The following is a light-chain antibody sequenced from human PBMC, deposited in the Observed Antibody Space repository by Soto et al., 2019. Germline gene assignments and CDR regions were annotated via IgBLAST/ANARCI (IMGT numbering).Light chain of an antibody. Sequence: EIVLTQSPATLSLSPGERATLSCRASQSVSSYFACYQQKPGQAPRLLIYDASNRATGIPARFSGSGSGTDFTLTISSLEPEDFAVYYCQQRSNWPPITFGQGTRLEIK. CDR2: DAS. CDR3: QQRSNWPPIT. V-gene: IGKV3-11*01. CDR1: QSVSSY. J-gene: IGKJ5*01.